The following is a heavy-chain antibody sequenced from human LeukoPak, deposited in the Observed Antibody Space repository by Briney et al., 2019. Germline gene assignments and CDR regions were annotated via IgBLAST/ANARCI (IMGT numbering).Heavy chain of an antibody. CDR3: AKGPLVVALYNWFDP. D-gene: IGHD2-15*01. CDR1: GFTFSSYA. CDR2: ISGSGGST. V-gene: IGHV3-23*01. J-gene: IGHJ5*02. Sequence: GGSLRLSCAASGFTFSSYAMSWVRQAPGKGLEWVSAISGSGGSTYYADSVKGRSTISRDNSKNTPYLQMNSLRAEDTAVYYCAKGPLVVALYNWFDPWGQGTLVTVSS.